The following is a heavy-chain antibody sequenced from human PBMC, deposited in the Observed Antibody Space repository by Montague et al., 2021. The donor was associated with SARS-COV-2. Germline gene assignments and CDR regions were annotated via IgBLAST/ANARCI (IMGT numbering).Heavy chain of an antibody. V-gene: IGHV4-4*07. CDR3: ARDGADCSLGDDHEMDC. J-gene: IGHJ6*02. Sequence: SETLSLTCTVSGASVRTYYWSWIRQSAGKKLEWMGRLYTSGSTYYNPSFKSRVTMSLDTSKNLYSLNLSSMTAADTAVYYCARDGADCSLGDDHEMDCWGQGIAVTVSS. CDR1: GASVRTYY. CDR2: LYTSGST. D-gene: IGHD2-21*01.